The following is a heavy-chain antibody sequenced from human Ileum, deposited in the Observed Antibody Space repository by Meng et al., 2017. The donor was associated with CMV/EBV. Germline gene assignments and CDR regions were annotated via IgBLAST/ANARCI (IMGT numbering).Heavy chain of an antibody. CDR3: ARGRLDSTISHYYYYGMDV. J-gene: IGHJ6*02. CDR1: GYTFTGYY. Sequence: ASVKVSCKASGYTFTGYYIHWVRQAPGQGLEWMGWISAYNGNTNYAQKLQGRVTMTTDTSTSTAYMELRSLRSDDTAVYYCARGRLDSTISHYYYYGMDVWGQGTTVTVSS. D-gene: IGHD2-2*01. V-gene: IGHV1-18*04. CDR2: ISAYNGNT.